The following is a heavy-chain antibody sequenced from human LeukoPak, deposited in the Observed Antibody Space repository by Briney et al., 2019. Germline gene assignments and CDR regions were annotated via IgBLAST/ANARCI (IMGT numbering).Heavy chain of an antibody. Sequence: ASVEVSCKASGGTFISYAISWVRQAPGQGLEWMGIINPSGGSTSYAQKFQGRVTMTRDTSTSTVYMELSSLRSEDTAMYYCAREKYSSSWYSRTYYYGMDVWGQGTTVTVSS. J-gene: IGHJ6*02. D-gene: IGHD6-13*01. CDR3: AREKYSSSWYSRTYYYGMDV. CDR1: GGTFISYA. CDR2: INPSGGST. V-gene: IGHV1-46*01.